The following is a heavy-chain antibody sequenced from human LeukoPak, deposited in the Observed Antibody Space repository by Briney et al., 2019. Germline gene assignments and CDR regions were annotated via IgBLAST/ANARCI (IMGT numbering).Heavy chain of an antibody. Sequence: GGSLRLSCTASGFTFSSYWMSWVRQAPGKGLEWVANIKSDGSEKYYVDSVKGRFTISRDNAQNSLYLQMNSLRAEDTAVYYCARDVLFGNFDYWGQGTLVTVSS. CDR2: IKSDGSEK. CDR1: GFTFSSYW. J-gene: IGHJ4*02. V-gene: IGHV3-7*01. D-gene: IGHD2-21*01. CDR3: ARDVLFGNFDY.